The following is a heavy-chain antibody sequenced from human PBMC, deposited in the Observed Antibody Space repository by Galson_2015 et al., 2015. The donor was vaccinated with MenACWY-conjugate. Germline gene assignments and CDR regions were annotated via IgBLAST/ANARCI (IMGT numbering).Heavy chain of an antibody. D-gene: IGHD3-3*01. CDR2: ISEDGNNK. J-gene: IGHJ4*02. CDR3: AREGNDYDFWSTYYYYFDY. CDR1: GFTFSSYG. V-gene: IGHV3-30*03. Sequence: SLRLSCAASGFTFSSYGMHWVRQAPGKGLEWVAVISEDGNNKNYADSVKGRFTISRDNFKNTLYLQMNTLRAEDTAVYYCAREGNDYDFWSTYYYYFDYWGQGTLVTASS.